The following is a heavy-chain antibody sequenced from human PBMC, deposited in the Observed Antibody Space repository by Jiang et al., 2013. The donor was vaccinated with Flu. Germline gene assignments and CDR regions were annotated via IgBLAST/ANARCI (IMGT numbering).Heavy chain of an antibody. CDR2: IYYSGST. Sequence: SGSGLVKPSETLSLTCTVSGGSISSSSYYWGWIRQPPGKGLEWIGSIYYSGSTYYNPSLKSRVTISVDTSKNQFSLKLSSVTAADTAVYYCASIPRTTVVTYYYYGMDVVGPRDHGHRLL. CDR1: GGSISSSSYY. J-gene: IGHJ6*02. D-gene: IGHD4-23*01. CDR3: ASIPRTTVVTYYYYGMDV. V-gene: IGHV4-39*07.